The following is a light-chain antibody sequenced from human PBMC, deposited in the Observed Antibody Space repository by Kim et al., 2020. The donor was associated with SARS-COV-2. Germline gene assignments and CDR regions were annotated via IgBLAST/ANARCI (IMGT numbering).Light chain of an antibody. Sequence: EVVLTQSPATLSLSPGERATLSCRASLSVSTRLAWYQQKPGQPPRLLVYEVSNRATATPARFSGSGSGTDFTLTISSLEPEDFAVYYCQQRKSWPLTFGQGTRLEIK. CDR3: QQRKSWPLT. CDR1: LSVSTR. V-gene: IGKV3-11*01. J-gene: IGKJ5*01. CDR2: EVS.